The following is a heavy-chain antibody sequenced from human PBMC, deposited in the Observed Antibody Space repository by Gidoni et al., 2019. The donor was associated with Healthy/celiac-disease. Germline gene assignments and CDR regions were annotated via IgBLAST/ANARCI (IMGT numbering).Heavy chain of an antibody. CDR2: MNPTSVNT. J-gene: IGHJ5*02. Sequence: QVQLVQSGAEVKKPGASVKVSCQASGYTFTSYDINWVRQATGQGLDWMGWMNPTSVNTGYAQKFHGRVTMTRNTSISTAYMELSSLRSEDTAVYYCARTRIAVAGPNWFDPWGQGTLVTVSS. CDR1: GYTFTSYD. V-gene: IGHV1-8*01. CDR3: ARTRIAVAGPNWFDP. D-gene: IGHD6-19*01.